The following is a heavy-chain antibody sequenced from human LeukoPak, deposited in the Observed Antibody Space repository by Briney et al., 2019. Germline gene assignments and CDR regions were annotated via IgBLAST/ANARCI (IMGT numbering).Heavy chain of an antibody. CDR3: ATVAGARSGRFFDY. D-gene: IGHD6-19*01. J-gene: IGHJ4*02. CDR2: FDPEDGET. Sequence: ASVKVSCEVSGYTLTELSMHWVRQAPGKGLEWMGGFDPEDGETIYAQKFQGRVTMTEDTSTDTAYMELSSLRSEDTAVYYCATVAGARSGRFFDYWGQGTLVTVSS. V-gene: IGHV1-24*01. CDR1: GYTLTELS.